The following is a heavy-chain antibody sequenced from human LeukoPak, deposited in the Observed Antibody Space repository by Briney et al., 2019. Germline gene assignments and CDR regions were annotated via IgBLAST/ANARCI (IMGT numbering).Heavy chain of an antibody. J-gene: IGHJ3*02. CDR3: EAFYYDESGWGDASDM. CDR2: IKEDGSEK. CDR1: GITISSYW. V-gene: IGHV3-7*01. D-gene: IGHD3-16*01. Sequence: PGGSLRLSCAAPGITISSYWMSWVRQAPGKGLEWVANIKEDGSEKYYVDSVKGRFTISRDNAKKSLYLQMNRLRAEDTAVYYCEAFYYDESGWGDASDMWGQGTIVTVSS.